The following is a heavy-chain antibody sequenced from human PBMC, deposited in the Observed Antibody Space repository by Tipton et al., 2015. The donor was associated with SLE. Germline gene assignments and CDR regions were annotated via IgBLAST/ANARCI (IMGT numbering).Heavy chain of an antibody. D-gene: IGHD6-13*01. J-gene: IGHJ4*02. V-gene: IGHV3-48*03. Sequence: LSLTCAVSGGSISSSNWWSWVRQPPGKGLEWVSYISSGGSTIYYADSVKGRFTISRDNAKNSLYLQMNSLRAEDTAVYYCAGSGIAAAVGYWGQGTLVTVSS. CDR2: ISSGGSTI. CDR3: AGSGIAAAVGY. CDR1: GGSISSSN.